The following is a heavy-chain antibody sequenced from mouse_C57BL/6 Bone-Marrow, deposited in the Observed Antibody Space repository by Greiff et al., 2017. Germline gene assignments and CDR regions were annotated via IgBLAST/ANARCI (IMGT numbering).Heavy chain of an antibody. Sequence: VQLKESGAELVRPGASVKLSCTASGFNIKEDYMHWVKQRPEQGLEWIGWIDPENGDTEYASKFQGKATITADTSSNTAYLQLSSLTSEDTAVYYCTTPATYYFDYWGQGTTLTVSS. CDR1: GFNIKEDY. J-gene: IGHJ2*01. V-gene: IGHV14-4*01. CDR3: TTPATYYFDY. CDR2: IDPENGDT. D-gene: IGHD1-1*01.